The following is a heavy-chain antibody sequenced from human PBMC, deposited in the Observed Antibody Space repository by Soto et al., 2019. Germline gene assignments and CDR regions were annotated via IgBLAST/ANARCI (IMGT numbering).Heavy chain of an antibody. CDR1: GGSISSGGYY. CDR3: ACIFSGGYGYGFYYYGMDV. Sequence: SETLSLTCAVSGGSISSGGYYWGWIRQPPGKGLEWIGSIYYSGSTYYNPSLKSRVTISVDTSKNQFSLKLSSVTAADTAVYYCACIFSGGYGYGFYYYGMDVWGQGTTVTVSS. J-gene: IGHJ6*02. D-gene: IGHD5-18*01. CDR2: IYYSGST. V-gene: IGHV4-39*01.